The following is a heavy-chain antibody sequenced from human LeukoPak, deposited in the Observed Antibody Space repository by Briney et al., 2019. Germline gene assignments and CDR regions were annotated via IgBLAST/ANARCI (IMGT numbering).Heavy chain of an antibody. CDR1: GGSISSSSYY. CDR3: ASSSGWFGDWFDP. CDR2: FYYSGST. Sequence: SETLSLTCTVSGGSISSSSYYWGWIRQPPGKGLEWIGNFYYSGSTYYNPSLKSRVTISVDTSKNQFSLKLSSVTAADTAMYYCASSSGWFGDWFDPWGQGTLVTVSS. J-gene: IGHJ5*02. D-gene: IGHD6-19*01. V-gene: IGHV4-39*07.